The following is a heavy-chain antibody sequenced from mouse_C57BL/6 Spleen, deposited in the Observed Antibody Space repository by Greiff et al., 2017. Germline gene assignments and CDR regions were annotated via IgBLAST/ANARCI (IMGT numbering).Heavy chain of an antibody. CDR1: GYAFSSSW. CDR2: IYPGDGDT. CDR3: ARRSTTVDAMDY. D-gene: IGHD1-1*01. V-gene: IGHV1-82*01. Sequence: VKLQESGPELVKPGASVKISCKASGYAFSSSWMNWVKQRPGKGLEWIGRIYPGDGDTNYNGKFKGKATLTADKSSSTAYMQLSSLTSEDSAVYFCARRSTTVDAMDYWGQGTSVTVSS. J-gene: IGHJ4*01.